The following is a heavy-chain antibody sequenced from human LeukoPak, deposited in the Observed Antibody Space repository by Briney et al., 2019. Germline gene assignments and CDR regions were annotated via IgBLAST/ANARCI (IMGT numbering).Heavy chain of an antibody. CDR2: IYSSGST. V-gene: IGHV4-61*02. Sequence: KSSETLSLTCTVSGGSISSGSYYWSWIRQPAGKGLEWIGRIYSSGSTNYNSSLKSRVTMSVDTSKNQFSLKLRSATAADTAVYYCARDNYGSDYWGQGILVTVSS. CDR1: GGSISSGSYY. J-gene: IGHJ4*02. CDR3: ARDNYGSDY. D-gene: IGHD3-10*01.